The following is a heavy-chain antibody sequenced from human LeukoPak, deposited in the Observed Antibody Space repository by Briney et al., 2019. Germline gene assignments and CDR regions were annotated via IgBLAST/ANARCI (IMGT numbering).Heavy chain of an antibody. D-gene: IGHD3-22*01. CDR2: INHSGST. CDR1: GGSFSGYY. Sequence: PSETLSLTCAVYGGSFSGYYWSWIRQPPGKGLEWIGEINHSGSTNYNPSLKSRVTISVDTSKNQFSLKLSSVTAADTAVYYCATRYYYDSSGYGDAFDIWGQGTMVTVSS. J-gene: IGHJ3*02. V-gene: IGHV4-34*09. CDR3: ATRYYYDSSGYGDAFDI.